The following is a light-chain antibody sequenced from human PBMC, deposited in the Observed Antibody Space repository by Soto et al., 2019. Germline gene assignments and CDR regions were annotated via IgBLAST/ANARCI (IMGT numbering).Light chain of an antibody. CDR1: QSVKSNY. CDR3: HQYGTTPLS. V-gene: IGKV3-20*01. CDR2: GTY. J-gene: IGKJ4*01. Sequence: EIVLTQSPGTLSLSPGDRATLSCRASQSVKSNYFAWYQQKPGQAPRLLIYGTYSRAAAIPDRFSGRGSGTECTLTITGLEPEEFAVYYCHQYGTTPLSFGGGTKVEIK.